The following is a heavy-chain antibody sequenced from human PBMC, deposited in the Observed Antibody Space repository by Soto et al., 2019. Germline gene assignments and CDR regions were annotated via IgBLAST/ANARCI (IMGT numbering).Heavy chain of an antibody. CDR2: IYYRGNT. Sequence: SETLSLTCTVSGGSISGDDYYWNWIRQRPGKGLEWIGNIYYRGNTNYNPSLKSRIIMSMDMSENQFSLKLTSVTAADTAVYYCARGRDYYGMGVWGQGTTVTVSS. V-gene: IGHV4-31*03. CDR1: GGSISGDDYY. CDR3: ARGRDYYGMGV. D-gene: IGHD3-10*01. J-gene: IGHJ6*02.